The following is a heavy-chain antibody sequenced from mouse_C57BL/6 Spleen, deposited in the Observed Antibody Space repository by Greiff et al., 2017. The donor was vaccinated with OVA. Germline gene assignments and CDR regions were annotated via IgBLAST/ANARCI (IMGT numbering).Heavy chain of an antibody. V-gene: IGHV1-15*01. Sequence: QVQLQQSGAELVRPGASVTLSCKASGYTFTDYEMHWVKQTPVHGLEWIGAIDPETGGTAYNQKFKGKAILTADKSSSTAYMELRSLTSEDSAVYYCTQLRGYYAMDYWGQGTSVTVSS. J-gene: IGHJ4*01. CDR3: TQLRGYYAMDY. CDR2: IDPETGGT. D-gene: IGHD3-1*01. CDR1: GYTFTDYE.